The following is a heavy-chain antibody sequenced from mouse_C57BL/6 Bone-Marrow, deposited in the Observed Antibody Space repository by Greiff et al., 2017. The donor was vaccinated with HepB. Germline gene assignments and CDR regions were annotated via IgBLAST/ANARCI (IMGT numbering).Heavy chain of an antibody. J-gene: IGHJ2*01. V-gene: IGHV14-3*01. CDR3: ARDWDYGSSYVDY. Sequence: VQLQQSVAELVRPGASVKLSCTASGFNIKNTYMHWVKQRPEQGLEWIGRIDPANGNTKYAPKFQGKATLTADTSSNTAYLQLSSLTSEDTAIYYGARDWDYGSSYVDYWGQGTTLTVAS. D-gene: IGHD1-1*01. CDR1: GFNIKNTY. CDR2: IDPANGNT.